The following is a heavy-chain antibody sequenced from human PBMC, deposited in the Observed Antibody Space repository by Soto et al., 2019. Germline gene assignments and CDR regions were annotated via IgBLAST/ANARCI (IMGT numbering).Heavy chain of an antibody. CDR1: RGSITSGGYY. D-gene: IGHD5-18*01. CDR3: ATSTPGQLWPTQKNYYYGMDV. V-gene: IGHV4-31*03. Sequence: PSETLSLICTVSRGSITSGGYYCSWIRQHPGKGLECIGYIYYSGSTYYNPSLKSRVTISVDTSKNQFSLKLSSVTAADTAVYYCATSTPGQLWPTQKNYYYGMDVWGQGTTVTVSS. J-gene: IGHJ6*02. CDR2: IYYSGST.